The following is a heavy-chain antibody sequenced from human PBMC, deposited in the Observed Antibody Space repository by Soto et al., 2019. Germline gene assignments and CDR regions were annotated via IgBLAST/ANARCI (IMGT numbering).Heavy chain of an antibody. V-gene: IGHV1-58*02. Sequence: QMQLVQSGPEVKKPGTSVKVSCKASGFTFTSSAMQWVRQARGQRLEWIGWIVVGSGNTNYAQKFQDRVTITMDMSTSTAYMELSSLRSEDTAVYYCAADPSYCSGGSCPSWGQGTLVTVSS. CDR1: GFTFTSSA. CDR2: IVVGSGNT. CDR3: AADPSYCSGGSCPS. J-gene: IGHJ5*02. D-gene: IGHD2-15*01.